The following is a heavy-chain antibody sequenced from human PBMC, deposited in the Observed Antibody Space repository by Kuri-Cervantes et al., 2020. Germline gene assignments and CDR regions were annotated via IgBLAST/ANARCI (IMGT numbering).Heavy chain of an antibody. D-gene: IGHD2-2*01. CDR1: GFTFSSYA. Sequence: GSLRLSCAASGFTFSSYAMSWVRQAPGKGLEWVSAISGSGGSTYNADSVEGRFTISRDDSKNILYLQMNSLRAEDTAVYYCAKAGCTFTSCYLNVWGQGTLVTVSS. CDR3: AKAGCTFTSCYLNV. J-gene: IGHJ4*02. V-gene: IGHV3-23*01. CDR2: ISGSGGST.